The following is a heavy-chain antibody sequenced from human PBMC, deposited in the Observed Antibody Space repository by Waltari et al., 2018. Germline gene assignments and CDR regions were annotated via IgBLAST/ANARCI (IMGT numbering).Heavy chain of an antibody. Sequence: QVQLVQSGAEVKKPGASVKVSCKASGYTFTSYGISWVRQAPGQGLEWMGWISAYNGNTNYAQKLQGRVTMTTDTSTSTAYMELRSLRSDDTAVYYCARDDRVMVTAISKGNWFDPWGQGTLVTVSS. CDR1: GYTFTSYG. CDR2: ISAYNGNT. CDR3: ARDDRVMVTAISKGNWFDP. J-gene: IGHJ5*02. V-gene: IGHV1-18*01. D-gene: IGHD2-21*02.